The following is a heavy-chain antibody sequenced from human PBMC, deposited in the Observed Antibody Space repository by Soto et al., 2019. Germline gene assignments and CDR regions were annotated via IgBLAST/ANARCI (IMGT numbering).Heavy chain of an antibody. D-gene: IGHD2-8*01. J-gene: IGHJ4*02. CDR3: AGYCTNGVCYGY. CDR1: GGSISSSSYY. V-gene: IGHV4-39*01. CDR2: IYYSGST. Sequence: SETLSLTCTGSGGSISSSSYYWGWIRQPPGKGLEWIGSIYYSGSTYYNPSLKSRVTISVDTSKNQFSLKLSPVTAADTAVYYCAGYCTNGVCYGYWGQGTLVTVSS.